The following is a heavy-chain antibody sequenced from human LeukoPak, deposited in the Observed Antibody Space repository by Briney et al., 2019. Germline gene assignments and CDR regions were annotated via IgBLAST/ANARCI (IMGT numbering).Heavy chain of an antibody. V-gene: IGHV3-21*01. CDR1: GFTFSSYS. CDR2: ISSSSSYI. Sequence: GGSLRLSCAASGFTFSSYSMNWVRQAPGKGLEWVSSISSSSSYIYYADSVKGRFTISRDNAKNSLYLQMNSLRAEDTAVYYCARGRSGYYSLDYWGQGTKVTVSS. D-gene: IGHD3-22*01. J-gene: IGHJ3*01. CDR3: ARGRSGYYSLDY.